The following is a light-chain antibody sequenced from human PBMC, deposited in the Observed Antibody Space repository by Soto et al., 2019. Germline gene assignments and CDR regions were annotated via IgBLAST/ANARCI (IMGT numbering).Light chain of an antibody. Sequence: QSALTQPASVSGSPGQSITISCTGTSSDVGGYNYVSWYQQHPGKAPKLMIYEVSNRPSGVSNRFSGSNSGNTASLTISGLQAEDEADYYCSSYTSSTTVVFGGGTKVTVL. CDR3: SSYTSSTTVV. CDR2: EVS. CDR1: SSDVGGYNY. J-gene: IGLJ2*01. V-gene: IGLV2-14*01.